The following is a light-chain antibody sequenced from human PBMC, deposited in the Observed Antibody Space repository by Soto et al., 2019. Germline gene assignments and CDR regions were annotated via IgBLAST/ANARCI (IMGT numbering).Light chain of an antibody. Sequence: QSVLTQPASVSGSPGQSITISCTGTSSDVGAYNFVSWYQHHPGRAPKVIIYEVTIRPSGVSNRFSGSKSGNTASLTISGLQAEDEADYYCSSYTTSAPYGFGSGTKRTVL. CDR3: SSYTTSAPYG. CDR2: EVT. CDR1: SSDVGAYNF. V-gene: IGLV2-14*01. J-gene: IGLJ1*01.